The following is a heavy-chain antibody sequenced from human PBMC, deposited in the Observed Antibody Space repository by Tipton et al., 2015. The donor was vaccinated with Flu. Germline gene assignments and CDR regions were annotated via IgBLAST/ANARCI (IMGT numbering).Heavy chain of an antibody. V-gene: IGHV4-39*01. J-gene: IGHJ5*02. D-gene: IGHD3-3*01. CDR3: GRHGGDFGVGYGWFDP. CDR2: IYYSGST. Sequence: TLSLTCTVSGGPISSSDCYWGWIRQPPGTGLEWIGTIYYSGSTYYNPSLRSRLTISVDTSKNQFSLKLSSVTAADTAVYYCGRHGGDFGVGYGWFDPWGQGTLVTVSS. CDR1: GGPISSSDCY.